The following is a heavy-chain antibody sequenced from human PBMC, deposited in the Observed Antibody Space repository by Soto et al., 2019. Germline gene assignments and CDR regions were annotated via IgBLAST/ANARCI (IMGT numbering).Heavy chain of an antibody. CDR2: IYYSGST. J-gene: IGHJ4*02. CDR3: AKERYSSSWHRNRNYFDY. D-gene: IGHD6-13*01. CDR1: GGSISSSSYY. Sequence: SETLSLTCTVSGGSISSSSYYWGWIRQPPGKGLEWIGSIYYSGSTYYNPSLKSRVTISVDTSKNQFSLKLSSVTAADTAVYYCAKERYSSSWHRNRNYFDYWGQATLVTVSS. V-gene: IGHV4-39*01.